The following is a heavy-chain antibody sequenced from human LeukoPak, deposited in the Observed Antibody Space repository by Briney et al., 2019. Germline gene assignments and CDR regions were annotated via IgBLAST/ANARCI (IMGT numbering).Heavy chain of an antibody. CDR1: GFTFSSYG. D-gene: IGHD6-13*01. J-gene: IGHJ5*02. Sequence: GGSLGLSCAASGFTFSSYGMHWVRQAPGKGLEWVAVISYDGSNKYYADSVKGRSTISRDNSKNTLYLQMNSLRAEDTAVYYCAKDYRAAASPSPSWFDPWGQGTLVTVSS. V-gene: IGHV3-30*18. CDR3: AKDYRAAASPSPSWFDP. CDR2: ISYDGSNK.